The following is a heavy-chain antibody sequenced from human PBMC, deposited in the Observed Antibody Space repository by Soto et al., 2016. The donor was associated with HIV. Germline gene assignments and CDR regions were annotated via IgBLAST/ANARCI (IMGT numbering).Heavy chain of an antibody. Sequence: EVQLVESGGSVVRPGGPVRLSCTASGFNFDDHGMSRVRQVPGKGLEWVSAINWNGGSTAYVNSVKGRFTISRDNAKKSLYLQMNRLRAEDTAVYYCARDLGQQLVTIFDSWGQGTLVTVSS. CDR2: INWNGGST. CDR3: ARDLGQQLVTIFDS. CDR1: GFNFDDHG. D-gene: IGHD6-13*01. V-gene: IGHV3-20*04. J-gene: IGHJ4*02.